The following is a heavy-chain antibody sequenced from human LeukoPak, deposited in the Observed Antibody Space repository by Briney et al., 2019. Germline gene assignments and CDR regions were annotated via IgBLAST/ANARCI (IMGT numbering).Heavy chain of an antibody. CDR3: AKDRFTILDY. Sequence: GGSLRLSCAASGFTFSSYGMHWVRQAPGKGLEWVAFIRYDGSNKYYADSVRGRFTISRDNSKNTLYLQMNSLRAEDTAVYYCAKDRFTILDYWGQGTLVTVSS. J-gene: IGHJ4*02. CDR1: GFTFSSYG. D-gene: IGHD3-3*01. CDR2: IRYDGSNK. V-gene: IGHV3-30*02.